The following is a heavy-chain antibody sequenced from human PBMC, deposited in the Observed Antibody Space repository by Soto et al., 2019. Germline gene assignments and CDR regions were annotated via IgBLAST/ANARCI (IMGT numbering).Heavy chain of an antibody. CDR3: ARDLYCSSNSCYGSYYYYGMDV. CDR2: LIPIFGTA. CDR1: GGTFSSYA. Sequence: QVQLVQSGAEVKKPGSSVKVSCKASGGTFSSYAISWVRQAPGQGLEWMGGLIPIFGTANYAQKFQGRFTITADESTSTAYMELSSLRSEDTAVYYCARDLYCSSNSCYGSYYYYGMDVWGQGTTVTVSS. V-gene: IGHV1-69*01. J-gene: IGHJ6*02. D-gene: IGHD2-2*01.